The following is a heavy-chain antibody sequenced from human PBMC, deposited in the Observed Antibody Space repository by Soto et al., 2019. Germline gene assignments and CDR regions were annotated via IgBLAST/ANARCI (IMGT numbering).Heavy chain of an antibody. CDR3: TKISAYALAY. D-gene: IGHD5-12*01. J-gene: IGHJ4*02. Sequence: QVQLQESGPGLVKPSGTLSLSCAVSGGSVSNNNWWSWVRQSPGNGLEWIGEIHHSGGTSYNPSLESRATFPVDKSKNGLSLRLNYVTAPDTAVYYCTKISAYALAYWGLGTRVTV. CDR2: IHHSGGT. V-gene: IGHV4-4*02. CDR1: GGSVSNNNW.